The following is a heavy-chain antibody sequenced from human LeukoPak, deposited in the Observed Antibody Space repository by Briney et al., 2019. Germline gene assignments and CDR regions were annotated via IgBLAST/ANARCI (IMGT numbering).Heavy chain of an antibody. CDR2: ISWNSGSI. J-gene: IGHJ3*02. CDR1: GFTFSSYA. CDR3: ANLAVAGTLDAFDI. V-gene: IGHV3-9*01. Sequence: GGSLRLSCAASGFTFSSYAMHWVRQAPGKGLEWVSGISWNSGSIGYADSVKGRFTISRDNAKNSLYLQMNSLRAEDTALYYCANLAVAGTLDAFDIWGQGTMVTVSS. D-gene: IGHD6-19*01.